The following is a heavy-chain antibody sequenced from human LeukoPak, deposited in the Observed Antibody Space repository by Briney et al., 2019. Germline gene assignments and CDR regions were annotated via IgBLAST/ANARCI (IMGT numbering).Heavy chain of an antibody. D-gene: IGHD3-10*01. V-gene: IGHV1-18*01. Sequence: AASVKVSCKASGGTFSSYAISWVRQAPGQGLEWMGWISAYNGNTSYAQKLQGRVTMTTDTSTSTAYMELRSLRSDDTAVYYSARDIDYYGSGSYYFYLSPLDYWGQGTLVTVSS. CDR1: GGTFSSYA. CDR3: ARDIDYYGSGSYYFYLSPLDY. CDR2: ISAYNGNT. J-gene: IGHJ4*02.